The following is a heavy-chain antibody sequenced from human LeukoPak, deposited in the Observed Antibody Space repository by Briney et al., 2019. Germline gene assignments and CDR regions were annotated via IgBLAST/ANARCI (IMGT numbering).Heavy chain of an antibody. J-gene: IGHJ4*02. CDR2: IIPIFGTA. V-gene: IGHV1-69*05. CDR1: GYTFTSYG. D-gene: IGHD6-19*01. Sequence: ASVKVSCKASGYTFTSYGISWVRQAPGQGLEWMGRIIPIFGTANYAQKFQGRVTITTDESTSTAYMELSSLRSEDTAVYYCARGLRWAGTFDYWGQGTLVTVSS. CDR3: ARGLRWAGTFDY.